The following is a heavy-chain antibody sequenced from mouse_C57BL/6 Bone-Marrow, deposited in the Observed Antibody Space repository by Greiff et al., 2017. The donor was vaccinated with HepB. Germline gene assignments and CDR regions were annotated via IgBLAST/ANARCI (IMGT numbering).Heavy chain of an antibody. CDR1: GYTFTDYN. V-gene: IGHV1-22*01. D-gene: IGHD2-3*01. CDR2: INPNNGGT. Sequence: EVQLQQSGPELVKPGASVTMSCKASGYTFTDYNMHWVKQSHGKSLEWIGYINPNNGGTSYNQKFKGKATLTVNKSSSTAYMELRSLTSEDSAVYYCASADDYYLSLYYAMDYWGQGTSVTVSS. CDR3: ASADDYYLSLYYAMDY. J-gene: IGHJ4*01.